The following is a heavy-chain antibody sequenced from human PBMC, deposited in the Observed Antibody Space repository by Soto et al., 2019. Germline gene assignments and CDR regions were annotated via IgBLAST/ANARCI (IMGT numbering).Heavy chain of an antibody. V-gene: IGHV3-23*01. CDR2: VSAGGDMT. CDR3: ARGDRGGSGSPASYYYSGLDV. CDR1: GFTFSSYA. D-gene: IGHD3-10*01. Sequence: GSLRLSCAASGFTFSSYAMSWVRQAPGKGLEWVSSVSAGGDMTYYSDSVKGRFTISRDNSNNALFLQMNSLRAEDTALYYCARGDRGGSGSPASYYYSGLDVWGQGTTVTVSS. J-gene: IGHJ6*02.